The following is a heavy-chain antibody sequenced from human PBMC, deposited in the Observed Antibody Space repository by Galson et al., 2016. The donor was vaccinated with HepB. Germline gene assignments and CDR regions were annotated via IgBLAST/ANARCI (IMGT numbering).Heavy chain of an antibody. V-gene: IGHV4-4*02. D-gene: IGHD3-10*01. Sequence: VSGDSLTRNNWWGWVRQSPEKGLEWIGEIYHSGSTKYNPSLKSRVTISADKSKNHFFLNLTSVTAADTAVYYCARCSSGSYSFYYYGMDVWGQGTTVTVSS. CDR2: IYHSGST. CDR3: ARCSSGSYSFYYYGMDV. J-gene: IGHJ6*02. CDR1: GDSLTRNNW.